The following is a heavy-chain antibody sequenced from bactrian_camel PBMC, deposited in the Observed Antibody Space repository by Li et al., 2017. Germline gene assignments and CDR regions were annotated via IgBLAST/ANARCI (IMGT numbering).Heavy chain of an antibody. V-gene: IGHV3S53*01. CDR2: LGDGGST. CDR1: GDHRM. J-gene: IGHJ6*01. Sequence: VQLVESGGGSAQTGGSLRLSCVVSGDHRMVAWFRQAPGTTREGVAGLGDGGSTSYAKFAEGRFTISKNSENTFYLQMNQLKPEDTAMYYCAASRWVTWARELLESDFHFWGQGTQVTVS. CDR3: AASRWVTWARELLESDFHF. D-gene: IGHD1*01.